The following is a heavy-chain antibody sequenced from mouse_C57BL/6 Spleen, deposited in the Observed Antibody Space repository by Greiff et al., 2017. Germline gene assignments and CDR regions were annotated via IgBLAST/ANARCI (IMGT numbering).Heavy chain of an antibody. J-gene: IGHJ3*01. CDR2: INPSSGYT. CDR3: ARDGYDGRAWFVY. CDR1: GYTFTSYW. Sequence: VQLQQSGAELAKPGASVKLSCKASGYTFTSYWMHWVKQRPGQGLEWIGYINPSSGYTKYNQKFKDKDTLTAEKSSSTAYMQLSSVTSEDSAVYYCARDGYDGRAWFVYWGQGTLVTVSA. V-gene: IGHV1-7*01. D-gene: IGHD2-2*01.